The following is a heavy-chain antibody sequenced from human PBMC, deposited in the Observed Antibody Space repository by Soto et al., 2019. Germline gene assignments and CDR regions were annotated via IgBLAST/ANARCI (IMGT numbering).Heavy chain of an antibody. J-gene: IGHJ4*02. Sequence: EVQLVESGGGLVQPGWSLRLSCVVSGLTFSDHYMDWVRQAPGKGLERVGRTRNKANSYTTEYAASVKGRFTISRDDSKNSLYLQMNSLKSEDTAVYYCATDLAGASGGYYIDYWGQGTLVTVSS. CDR1: GLTFSDHY. CDR2: TRNKANSYTT. D-gene: IGHD3-10*01. V-gene: IGHV3-72*01. CDR3: ATDLAGASGGYYIDY.